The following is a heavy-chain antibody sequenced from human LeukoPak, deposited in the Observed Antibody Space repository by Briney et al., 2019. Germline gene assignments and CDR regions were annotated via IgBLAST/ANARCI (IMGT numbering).Heavy chain of an antibody. CDR2: IYYSGST. D-gene: IGHD3-10*01. V-gene: IGHV4-31*03. CDR1: GGSINSDDYY. Sequence: SETLSLTCTVSGGSINSDDYYWSWIRQHPGKGLEWIGHIYYSGSTYYSPSLKSRVAISVDTSKNQFSLKLSSVTAADTAVYYCAVGADPGSYHFDYWGQGTLVTVSS. CDR3: AVGADPGSYHFDY. J-gene: IGHJ4*02.